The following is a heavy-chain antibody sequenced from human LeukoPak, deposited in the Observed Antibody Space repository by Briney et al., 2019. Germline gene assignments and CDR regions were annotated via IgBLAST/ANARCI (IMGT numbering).Heavy chain of an antibody. CDR3: ARVKGHIVVVTGRAFDI. D-gene: IGHD2-21*02. CDR1: GGSFSGYY. Sequence: SETLSLTCAVSGGSFSGYYWGWIRQPPGKGLEWIGEINHSGSTNYNPSLKSRVTISVDTSKNQFSLKLSSVTAADTAVYYCARVKGHIVVVTGRAFDIWGQGTMVTVSS. V-gene: IGHV4-34*01. J-gene: IGHJ3*02. CDR2: INHSGST.